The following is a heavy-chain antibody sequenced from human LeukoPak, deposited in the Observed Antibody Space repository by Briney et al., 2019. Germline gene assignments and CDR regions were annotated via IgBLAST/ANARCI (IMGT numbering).Heavy chain of an antibody. CDR1: GGSISSGGYS. J-gene: IGHJ5*02. Sequence: PSQTLSLTCAVSGGSISSGGYSWSWIRQPPGKGLEWIGYIYHSGSTYYNPSLKSRVTISVDRSKNQFSLKLSSATAADTAVYYCARGGYCSGGSCYSLNWFDPWGQGTLVTVSS. CDR3: ARGGYCSGGSCYSLNWFDP. CDR2: IYHSGST. D-gene: IGHD2-15*01. V-gene: IGHV4-30-2*01.